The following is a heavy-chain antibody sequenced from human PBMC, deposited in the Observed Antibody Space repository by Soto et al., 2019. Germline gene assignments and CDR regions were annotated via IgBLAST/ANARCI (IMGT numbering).Heavy chain of an antibody. D-gene: IGHD6-19*01. CDR1: GFTFSSYW. CDR3: ARDRGCSLLDS. J-gene: IGHJ4*02. V-gene: IGHV3-74*01. CDR2: TNSDGSET. Sequence: EVQLVESGGGLVQPGGSLRLSCAASGFTFSSYWMYWVRQVPGKGLVWVSRTNSDGSETRYADSVKGRFTLSRDNAKNTLQLQMNSLRAEDTALYYCARDRGCSLLDSWGQGTLVTVSS.